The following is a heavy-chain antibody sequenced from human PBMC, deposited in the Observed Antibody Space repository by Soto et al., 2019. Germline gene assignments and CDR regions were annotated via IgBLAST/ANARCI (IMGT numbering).Heavy chain of an antibody. CDR1: GFTFSSYA. Sequence: GGSLRLSCAASGFTFSSYAMSWVRQAPGKGLEWVSAISGSGGSTYYADSVKGRFTISRDNSKNTLYLQMNSLRAEDTAAYYCAKGSFGEGDLDYWGQGTLVTVSS. J-gene: IGHJ4*02. V-gene: IGHV3-23*01. CDR2: ISGSGGST. CDR3: AKGSFGEGDLDY. D-gene: IGHD3-10*01.